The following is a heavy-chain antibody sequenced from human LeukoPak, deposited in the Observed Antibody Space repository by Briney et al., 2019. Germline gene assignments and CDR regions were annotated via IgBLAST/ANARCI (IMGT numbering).Heavy chain of an antibody. CDR2: IKEDGSAK. J-gene: IGHJ4*02. D-gene: IGHD6-13*01. CDR1: GFTFTNYL. Sequence: GGFLRLSCATSGFTFTNYLMSWVRQAPGKGLEWVANIKEDGSAKWYVDSVRGRFTISRDNAKNSLYLQMDSLRAEDTAVYYCARDRESNWYPYLDAWGQGTLVTVSS. CDR3: ARDRESNWYPYLDA. V-gene: IGHV3-7*01.